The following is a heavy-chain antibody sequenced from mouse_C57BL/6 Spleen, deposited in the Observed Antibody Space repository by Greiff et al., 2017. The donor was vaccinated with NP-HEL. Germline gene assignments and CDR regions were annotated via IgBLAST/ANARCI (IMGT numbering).Heavy chain of an antibody. CDR3: ASMSTVRGYFDY. D-gene: IGHD1-1*01. CDR1: GYTFTSYW. V-gene: IGHV1-64*01. J-gene: IGHJ2*01. Sequence: VQLQQPGAELVKPGASVKLSCKASGYTFTSYWMHWVKQRPGQGLEWIGMIHPNSGSTNYNEKFKSKATLTVDKSSSTAYMQLSSLTSEDSAVYYCASMSTVRGYFDYWGQGTTLTVSS. CDR2: IHPNSGST.